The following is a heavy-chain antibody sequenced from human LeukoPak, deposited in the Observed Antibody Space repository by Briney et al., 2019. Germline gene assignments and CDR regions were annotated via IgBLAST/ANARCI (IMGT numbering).Heavy chain of an antibody. V-gene: IGHV3-23*01. CDR1: GFTFSSYA. CDR2: ISGSGGST. Sequence: QSGGSLRLSCATSGFTFSSYAMSWVRQAPGKGLEWVSAISGSGGSTYYADSVKGRFTISRDNSKNTLYLQMNSLRAEDTAVYYCARGDSDFDYWGQGTLVTVSS. J-gene: IGHJ4*02. D-gene: IGHD2-21*02. CDR3: ARGDSDFDY.